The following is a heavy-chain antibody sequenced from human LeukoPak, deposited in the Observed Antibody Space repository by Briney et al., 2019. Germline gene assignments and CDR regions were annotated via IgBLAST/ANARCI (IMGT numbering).Heavy chain of an antibody. Sequence: PGGSLRLSCAASGFTFSSYGMHWVRQAPGKGLEWVAFIRYDGSNKYYADSVKGRFTISRDNSKNTLYLQMNSLRAEDTGVYYCAKDRIAVAGLDYWGQGTLVTVSS. D-gene: IGHD6-19*01. CDR3: AKDRIAVAGLDY. CDR2: IRYDGSNK. CDR1: GFTFSSYG. V-gene: IGHV3-30*02. J-gene: IGHJ4*02.